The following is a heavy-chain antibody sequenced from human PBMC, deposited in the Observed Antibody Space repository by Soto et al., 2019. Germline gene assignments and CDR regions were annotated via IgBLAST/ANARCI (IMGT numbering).Heavy chain of an antibody. J-gene: IGHJ5*02. CDR3: ARAGCSSTSCSLFHNWFDP. CDR1: GGTFSSYA. D-gene: IGHD2-2*01. Sequence: SVKVSCKASGGTFSSYAISWVRQAPGQGLEWMGGIIPIFGTANYAQKFQGRVTITADESTSTAYMELSSLRSEDTAAYYCARAGCSSTSCSLFHNWFDPWGQGTLVTVSS. V-gene: IGHV1-69*13. CDR2: IIPIFGTA.